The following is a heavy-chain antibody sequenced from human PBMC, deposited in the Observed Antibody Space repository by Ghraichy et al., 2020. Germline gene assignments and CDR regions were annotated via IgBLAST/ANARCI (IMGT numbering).Heavy chain of an antibody. CDR2: ISGSSVNT. V-gene: IGHV3-23*01. CDR3: AKEPVQSGDYWLDP. Sequence: GGSLRLSCAASGFTFSTYAMTWVRQAPGKGLEWVSTISGSSVNTYYTDSVKGRFTISRDNSKNTVYLQMDSLRAEDTAVYYCAKEPVQSGDYWLDPWGQGTLVTVSS. CDR1: GFTFSTYA. D-gene: IGHD2-21*01. J-gene: IGHJ5*02.